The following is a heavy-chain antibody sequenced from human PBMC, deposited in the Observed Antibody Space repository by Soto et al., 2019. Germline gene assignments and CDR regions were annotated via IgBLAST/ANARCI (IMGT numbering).Heavy chain of an antibody. Sequence: QVQLQESGPGLVKPSETLSLTCTVSGGSVSSGSYYWSWIRQPPGKGLEWIGYIYYSGSTNYNPSPXRXXTISVDTSKNQFSLKLSSVTAADTAVYYCARGSGPNDAFDIWGQGTMVTVSS. CDR3: ARGSGPNDAFDI. CDR1: GGSVSSGSYY. V-gene: IGHV4-61*01. CDR2: IYYSGST. D-gene: IGHD2-15*01. J-gene: IGHJ3*02.